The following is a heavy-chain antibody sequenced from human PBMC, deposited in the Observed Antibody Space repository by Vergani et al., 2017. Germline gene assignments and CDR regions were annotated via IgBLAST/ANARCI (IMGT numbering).Heavy chain of an antibody. D-gene: IGHD3-10*01. CDR3: ARFHLTYYDGSGAGGGFDP. J-gene: IGHJ5*02. CDR2: IYYSGST. CDR1: GGSISSGGYY. Sequence: QVQLQESGPGLVKPSQTLSLTCTVSGGSISSGGYYWSWIRQHPGKGLEWIGYIYYSGSTYYNPSLKSRVTISVDTSKNQFSLKLSSVTAADTAVYYCARFHLTYYDGSGAGGGFDPWGQGTLVTVSS. V-gene: IGHV4-31*03.